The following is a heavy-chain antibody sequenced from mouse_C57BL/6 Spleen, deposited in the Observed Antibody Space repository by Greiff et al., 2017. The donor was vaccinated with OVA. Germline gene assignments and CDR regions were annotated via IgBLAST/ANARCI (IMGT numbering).Heavy chain of an antibody. J-gene: IGHJ3*01. D-gene: IGHD5-1*01. CDR2: IDPKSGGT. CDR3: ARDGESTQFGY. Sequence: VQLQQPGAELVKPGASVKLSCKASGYTFTTYCMPWVRQRPGRVLEWMGRIDPKSGGTKYNAKFKSKATLTVDKPASTAYMQHSSLTSEDSAVYDGARDGESTQFGYWGQGTLVTVS. V-gene: IGHV1-72*01. CDR1: GYTFTTYC.